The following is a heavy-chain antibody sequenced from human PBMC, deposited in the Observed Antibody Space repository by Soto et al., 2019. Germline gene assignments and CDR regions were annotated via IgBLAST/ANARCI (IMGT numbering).Heavy chain of an antibody. Sequence: PGGSLRLSCAASEFTFSSCAMTRVRQAPGKGLEWVSGISASGGSTYYADSVKGRFTISRDNSENTLYLQMNSLRAEDTAVYYCAKSMATIREYFDYWGQGTLVTVSS. CDR2: ISASGGST. J-gene: IGHJ4*02. V-gene: IGHV3-23*01. CDR3: AKSMATIREYFDY. CDR1: EFTFSSCA. D-gene: IGHD5-12*01.